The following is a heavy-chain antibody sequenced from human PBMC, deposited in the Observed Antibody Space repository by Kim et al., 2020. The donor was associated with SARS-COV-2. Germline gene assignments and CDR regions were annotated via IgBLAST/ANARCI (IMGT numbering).Heavy chain of an antibody. CDR3: AREDYSLSVSGMDV. CDR1: GYIFTRYS. V-gene: IGHV1-3*04. D-gene: IGHD2-15*01. J-gene: IGHJ6*02. CDR2: IHTGNGAT. Sequence: ASVKVSCKASGYIFTRYSIHWVRQAPGQRLEWMGWIHTGNGATKYSSRFQGRVTISMDTSASTAYMELSSLRSEDTAVYYCAREDYSLSVSGMDVWGHGTTVAVSS.